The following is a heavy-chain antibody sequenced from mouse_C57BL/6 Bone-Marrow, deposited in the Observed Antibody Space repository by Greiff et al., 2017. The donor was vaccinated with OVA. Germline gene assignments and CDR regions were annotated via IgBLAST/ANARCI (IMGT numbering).Heavy chain of an antibody. J-gene: IGHJ1*03. Sequence: VQLQQSGAELVRPGASVTLSCKASGYTFTDYEMHRVKQTPVHGLEWIGAIDPETGGTAYNQKFKGKAILTADKSSSTAYMELRSLTSEDSAVYYCTRALYGHWYFDVWGTGTTVTVSS. CDR3: TRALYGHWYFDV. CDR1: GYTFTDYE. D-gene: IGHD1-1*01. V-gene: IGHV1-15*01. CDR2: IDPETGGT.